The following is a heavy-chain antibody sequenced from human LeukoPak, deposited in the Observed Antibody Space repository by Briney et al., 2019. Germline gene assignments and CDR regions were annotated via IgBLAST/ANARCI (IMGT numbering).Heavy chain of an antibody. CDR2: INGDGSIT. V-gene: IGHV3-74*01. CDR3: ARRGPETVATIDY. Sequence: GGSLRLSCAASGFTFSSYWMHWVRQGPGKGLVWVSRINGDGSITAYADSVKGRFTISRDSATNTLYLQMNSLRPGDTGVYYCARRGPETVATIDYWGQGTPVTVSS. J-gene: IGHJ4*02. CDR1: GFTFSSYW. D-gene: IGHD5-12*01.